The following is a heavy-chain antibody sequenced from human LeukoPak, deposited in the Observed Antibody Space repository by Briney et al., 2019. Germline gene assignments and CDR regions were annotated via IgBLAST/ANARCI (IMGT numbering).Heavy chain of an antibody. J-gene: IGHJ3*02. Sequence: GSLRLSCAASGFTFSSYWMHWVRQVAGKGLVWVSRISDDGSSTTSTIYADSVKGRFTISRDNAKNTLYLQMNSLRAEDTAVYYCTRDRGHGFDFDIWGQGTTVTVSS. CDR2: ISDDGSSTTST. CDR1: GFTFSSYW. V-gene: IGHV3-74*01. CDR3: TRDRGHGFDFDI. D-gene: IGHD3-10*01.